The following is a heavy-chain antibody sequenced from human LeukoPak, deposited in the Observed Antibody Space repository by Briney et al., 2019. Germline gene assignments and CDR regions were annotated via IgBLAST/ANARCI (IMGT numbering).Heavy chain of an antibody. D-gene: IGHD2-15*01. Sequence: ASVKVSCKASGYTFTSYGINWVRQATGQGLEWMGWMNPNSGNTGYAQKFQGRVTMTRNTSISTAYMELSSLRSEDTAVYYCARLYCSGGSCYDVPDAFDIWGQGTMVTVSS. CDR3: ARLYCSGGSCYDVPDAFDI. J-gene: IGHJ3*02. CDR2: MNPNSGNT. V-gene: IGHV1-8*01. CDR1: GYTFTSYG.